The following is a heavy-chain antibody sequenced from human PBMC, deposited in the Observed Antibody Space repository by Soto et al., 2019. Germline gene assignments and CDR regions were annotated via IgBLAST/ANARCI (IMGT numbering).Heavy chain of an antibody. CDR3: ARDGPYYYDNGGYRDAFDI. CDR2: IIPIFGTA. Sequence: SVKVSCKASGGTFSSYAISWVRQAPGQGLEWMGGIIPIFGTANYAQKFQGRVTITADESTSTAYMELSSLRSEDTAVYYCARDGPYYYDNGGYRDAFDIWGQGTMVTVSS. CDR1: GGTFSSYA. D-gene: IGHD3-22*01. J-gene: IGHJ3*02. V-gene: IGHV1-69*13.